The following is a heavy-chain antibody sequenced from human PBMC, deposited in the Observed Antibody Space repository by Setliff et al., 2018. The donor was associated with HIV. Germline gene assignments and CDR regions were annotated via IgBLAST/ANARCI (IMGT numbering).Heavy chain of an antibody. V-gene: IGHV5-51*01. CDR1: GYNFATYY. D-gene: IGHD3-22*01. Sequence: SGESLKISCKTSGYNFATYYITWVRQMPGKGLEWIGRINPGDSDTTYSPSFQGHVTIAADKSTSTAYLHWSSLKASDTAMYYCVLSYDSRVGDALDIWGQGTMVTVSS. J-gene: IGHJ3*02. CDR3: VLSYDSRVGDALDI. CDR2: INPGDSDT.